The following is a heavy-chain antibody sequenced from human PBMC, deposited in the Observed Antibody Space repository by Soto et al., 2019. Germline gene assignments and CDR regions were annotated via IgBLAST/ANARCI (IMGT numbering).Heavy chain of an antibody. Sequence: EVQLLESGGGLVQPGGSLRLSCAASGFTFSSYAMSWVRQAPGKGLEWVSAISGSGGSTYYADSVKGRFTISRDNSKNTLDLQMNSLRAEDTAVYYCAKDFQRWGDAFDIWGQGTMVTVSS. CDR2: ISGSGGST. CDR3: AKDFQRWGDAFDI. J-gene: IGHJ3*02. D-gene: IGHD4-17*01. V-gene: IGHV3-23*01. CDR1: GFTFSSYA.